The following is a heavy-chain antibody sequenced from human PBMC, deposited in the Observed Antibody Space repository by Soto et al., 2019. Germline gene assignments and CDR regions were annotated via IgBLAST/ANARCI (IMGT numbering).Heavy chain of an antibody. CDR3: AKDVLREAAHAFDY. V-gene: IGHV3-23*01. Sequence: GGSLRLSCAASGFTFSSYAMSWVRQAPGKGLEWVSAISGSGGSTYYADSVKGRFTISRDDSKNTLYLQMNSLSAEETAVYYCAKDVLREAAHAFDYWGQGTLVTVSS. CDR2: ISGSGGST. D-gene: IGHD6-13*01. CDR1: GFTFSSYA. J-gene: IGHJ4*02.